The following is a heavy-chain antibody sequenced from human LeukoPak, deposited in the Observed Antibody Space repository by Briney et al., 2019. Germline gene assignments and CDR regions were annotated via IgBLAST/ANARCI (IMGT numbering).Heavy chain of an antibody. Sequence: GGSLRLSCAASGSTVSSNYMSWVRQAPGKGLEWVSVIYSGGSTYYADSVKGRFTISRDNSENTLYLQMNSLRAEDTAVYYCARGYCSSTSCPLNPWGQGTLVTVSS. CDR3: ARGYCSSTSCPLNP. D-gene: IGHD2-2*01. CDR1: GSTVSSNY. CDR2: IYSGGST. J-gene: IGHJ5*02. V-gene: IGHV3-66*01.